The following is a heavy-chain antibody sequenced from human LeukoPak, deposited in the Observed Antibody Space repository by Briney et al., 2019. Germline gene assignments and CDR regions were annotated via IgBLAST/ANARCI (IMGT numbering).Heavy chain of an antibody. D-gene: IGHD2-21*02. CDR2: ISSSGSTI. V-gene: IGHV3-48*03. CDR3: ASTYVVVTAVHDAFHI. J-gene: IGHJ3*02. Sequence: GGSLRLSCAASGFTFSSYEMSWVRQAPGKGLEWVSYISSSGSTIYYADSVKGRFTISRDNAKNSLYLQMNSLRAEDTAVYYCASTYVVVTAVHDAFHIWGQGTMVTVSS. CDR1: GFTFSSYE.